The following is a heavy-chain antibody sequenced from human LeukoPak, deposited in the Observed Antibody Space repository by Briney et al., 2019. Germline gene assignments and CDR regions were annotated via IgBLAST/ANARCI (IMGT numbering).Heavy chain of an antibody. Sequence: KPSETLSLTCTVSGVSISRSADYWGWVRQPPGKRLEWIGSIYYSGTTYYNPSLKSRVTISLDTSKNQFSLKLSSVTAADTAVYYCAKLVTAIVDFWGQGTLVTVSS. V-gene: IGHV4-39*07. J-gene: IGHJ1*01. D-gene: IGHD2-21*02. CDR1: GVSISRSADY. CDR2: IYYSGTT. CDR3: AKLVTAIVDF.